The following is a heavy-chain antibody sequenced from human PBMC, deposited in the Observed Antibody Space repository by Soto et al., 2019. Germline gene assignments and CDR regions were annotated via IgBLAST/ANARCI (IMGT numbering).Heavy chain of an antibody. CDR2: ISYDGSTK. D-gene: IGHD6-19*01. J-gene: IGHJ4*01. Sequence: QVKLVESGGGVVQPGRSLRLSCTASGFTLTTYDMHWVRQAPGKGLEWVALISYDGSTKYYADSVKGRFTVSRDVSRNTLFLQLNSLRIEDTAVYYCAKVRSGWYGGAFDYWGHGTVVTVSS. CDR3: AKVRSGWYGGAFDY. CDR1: GFTLTTYD. V-gene: IGHV3-30*18.